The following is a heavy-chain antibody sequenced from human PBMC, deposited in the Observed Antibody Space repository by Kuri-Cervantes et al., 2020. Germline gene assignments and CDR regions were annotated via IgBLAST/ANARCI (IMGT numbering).Heavy chain of an antibody. D-gene: IGHD3-22*01. J-gene: IGHJ6*02. Sequence: AAVKVSCKASGYTFTGYYIHWVRQAPGQGLEWMGIINPSGGSTSYAQKFQGRVTMTRDTSTSTVYMELGSLRSEDTAVYYCARSDYYDSSGLSPSMDVWGRGTTVTVSS. CDR1: GYTFTGYY. CDR3: ARSDYYDSSGLSPSMDV. CDR2: INPSGGST. V-gene: IGHV1-46*01.